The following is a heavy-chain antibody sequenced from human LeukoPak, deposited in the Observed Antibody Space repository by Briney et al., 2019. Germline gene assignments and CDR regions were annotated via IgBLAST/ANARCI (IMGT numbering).Heavy chain of an antibody. V-gene: IGHV3-74*01. CDR1: GFTFSSYW. Sequence: GGSLRLSCAASGFTFSSYWVHWVRQAPGKGLVWVSRINSDGSSTSYADSVKGRFTISRDNAKNTLYLQMNCLRAEDTAVYYCAREGRCSSTSCHSFDYWGQGTLVTVSS. J-gene: IGHJ4*02. CDR2: INSDGSST. CDR3: AREGRCSSTSCHSFDY. D-gene: IGHD2-2*02.